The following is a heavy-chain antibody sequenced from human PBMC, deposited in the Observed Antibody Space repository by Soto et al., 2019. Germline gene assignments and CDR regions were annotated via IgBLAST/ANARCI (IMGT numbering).Heavy chain of an antibody. D-gene: IGHD3-3*01. J-gene: IGHJ6*02. Sequence: PGASLKISCKGSGYSFTSYWIGWVRQMPGKGLEWMGIIYPGDSDTRYSPSFQGQVTISADKSISTAYLQWSSLKASDTAMYYCARQTVYDFYYYGMDVWGQGTTVTVSS. CDR3: ARQTVYDFYYYGMDV. V-gene: IGHV5-51*01. CDR2: IYPGDSDT. CDR1: GYSFTSYW.